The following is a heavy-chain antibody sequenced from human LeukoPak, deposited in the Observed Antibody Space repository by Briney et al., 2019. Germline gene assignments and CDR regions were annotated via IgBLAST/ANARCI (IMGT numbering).Heavy chain of an antibody. CDR2: IYTSRST. V-gene: IGHV4-4*09. Sequence: SQTLSLTCTVSGPISGYYWRWIRKPPGKGLEWIGYIYTSRSTHYNPSLASRVTQSVHTPKNQLSLDLSSVTAAATAVYYCARQKCTSSSCLTKNAFDIWGQGAMVTVSS. J-gene: IGHJ3*02. D-gene: IGHD2-2*01. CDR1: GPISGYY. CDR3: ARQKCTSSSCLTKNAFDI.